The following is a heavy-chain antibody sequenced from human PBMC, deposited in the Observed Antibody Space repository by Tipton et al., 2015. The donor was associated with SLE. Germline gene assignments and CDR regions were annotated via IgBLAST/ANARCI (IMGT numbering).Heavy chain of an antibody. CDR2: MYRSGST. CDR3: ASSSGRSGGYYFDY. D-gene: IGHD6-19*01. V-gene: IGHV4-4*07. Sequence: TLSLTCTVSGGSISSHYWSWIRQPAGKGLEWIGHMYRSGSTNYNPSLKSRVSISGDTSKNQFSLKLSSVTAADTAVYYCASSSGRSGGYYFDYWGQGTLVTVSS. CDR1: GGSISSHY. J-gene: IGHJ4*02.